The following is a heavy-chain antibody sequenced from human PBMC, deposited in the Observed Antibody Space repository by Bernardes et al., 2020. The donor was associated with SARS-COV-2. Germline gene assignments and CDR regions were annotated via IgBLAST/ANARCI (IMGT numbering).Heavy chain of an antibody. V-gene: IGHV3-48*02. D-gene: IGHD1-1*01. J-gene: IGHJ6*02. CDR2: ISIRSSTV. CDR3: ARSWNGDYSFGMDV. Sequence: GGSLRLSCSASGFSFNDYAMNWVRQAPGKVLEWVSYISIRSSTVYYADSVKGRFTISRDNAKNSLYLQMNSLRDEDRAVYYCARSWNGDYSFGMDVWGPGTTVTVSS. CDR1: GFSFNDYA.